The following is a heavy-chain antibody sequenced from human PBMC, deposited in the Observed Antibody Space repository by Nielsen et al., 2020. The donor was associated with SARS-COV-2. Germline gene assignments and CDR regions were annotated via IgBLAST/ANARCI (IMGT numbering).Heavy chain of an antibody. CDR3: AKDSPDRAYYDFWSGYYTDYYYMDV. Sequence: WIRQPPGKGLEWVAVISYDGSNKCYADSVKGRFTISRDNSKNTLYLQMNSLRAEDTAVYYCAKDSPDRAYYDFWSGYYTDYYYMDVWGKGTTVTVSS. V-gene: IGHV3-30*18. CDR2: ISYDGSNK. J-gene: IGHJ6*03. D-gene: IGHD3-3*01.